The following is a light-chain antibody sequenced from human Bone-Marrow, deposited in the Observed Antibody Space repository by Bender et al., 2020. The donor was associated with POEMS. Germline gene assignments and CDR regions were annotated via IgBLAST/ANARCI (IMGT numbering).Light chain of an antibody. CDR1: VLARKH. Sequence: SYELTQPSSVSVSPGQTARITCAGDVLARKHGRWFQQKPGQAPVMVIYKDSERPSGIPERFSGSSSGTTVTLTISGVQAEDEADYYCRSADSSGTYWVFGGGTKLTVL. CDR3: RSADSSGTYWV. CDR2: KDS. J-gene: IGLJ3*02. V-gene: IGLV3-25*03.